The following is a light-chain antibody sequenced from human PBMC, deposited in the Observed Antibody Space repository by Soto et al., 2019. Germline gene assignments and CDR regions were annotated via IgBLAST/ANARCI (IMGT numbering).Light chain of an antibody. CDR3: QQYNAWPVFT. CDR1: QSISSN. V-gene: IGKV3-15*01. J-gene: IGKJ3*01. CDR2: GAS. Sequence: EIVMTQSPATLSVSPGERATLSCRASQSISSNLAWYQQKPGQAPRLLIYGASTRATGIPARFSGSGSGTEFTLTISSRQSDDWVVYYCQQYNAWPVFTFGPGTKFDIK.